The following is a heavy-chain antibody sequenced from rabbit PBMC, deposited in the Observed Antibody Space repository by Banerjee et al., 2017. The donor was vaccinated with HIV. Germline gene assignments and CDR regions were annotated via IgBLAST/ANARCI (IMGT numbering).Heavy chain of an antibody. CDR1: GFTISSSYY. V-gene: IGHV1S40*01. CDR2: IYAGSGST. J-gene: IGHJ4*01. D-gene: IGHD2-1*01. CDR3: ARDMTNNVGYPYFNL. Sequence: QSLEESGGDLVKPGASLTLTCKASGFTISSSYYMCWVRQAPGKGLEWIGCIYAGSGSTYYASWVNGRLTVSLDNAQNTVFLQMTTLTAADTATYFCARDMTNNVGYPYFNLWGPGTLVTVS.